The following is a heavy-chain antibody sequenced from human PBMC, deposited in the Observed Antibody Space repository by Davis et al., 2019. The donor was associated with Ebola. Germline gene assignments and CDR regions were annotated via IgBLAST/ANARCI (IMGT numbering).Heavy chain of an antibody. CDR1: GFTFRRYW. CDR2: INQDGSEP. J-gene: IGHJ4*02. Sequence: ESLKTSCAASGFTFRRYWMRWVRQAPGKGLEWVANINQDGSEPKYVDSVKGRFTISRDNAKNSLFLQMNNLRAEDTATYYCVRFFFDLWGQGALVTVSS. V-gene: IGHV3-7*03. CDR3: VRFFFDL.